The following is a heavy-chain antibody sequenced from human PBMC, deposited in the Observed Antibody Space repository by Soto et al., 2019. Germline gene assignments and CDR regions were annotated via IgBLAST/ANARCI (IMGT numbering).Heavy chain of an antibody. Sequence: ASVKVSCKASGYTFTSYDISWVRQAPGQGLEWMGRIIPILGIANYAQKFQGRVTITADKSTSTAYMELRSLRSDDTAVYYCARETSIAAADYWGRGTLVTVSS. V-gene: IGHV1-69*04. J-gene: IGHJ4*02. CDR1: GYTFTSYD. CDR2: IIPILGIA. CDR3: ARETSIAAADY. D-gene: IGHD6-13*01.